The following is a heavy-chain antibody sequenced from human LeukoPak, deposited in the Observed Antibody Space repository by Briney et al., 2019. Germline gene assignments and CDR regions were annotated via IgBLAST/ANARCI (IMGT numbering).Heavy chain of an antibody. Sequence: SGTLSLTCTVSGGSISSSSYYWGWIRQPPGKGLEWIGSIYYSGSTYYNPSLKSRVTISVDTSKNQFSLKLSSVTAADTAVYYCARYCSGGSCRARNYYYYYMDVWGKGTTVTISS. J-gene: IGHJ6*03. V-gene: IGHV4-39*07. CDR1: GGSISSSSYY. CDR2: IYYSGST. CDR3: ARYCSGGSCRARNYYYYYMDV. D-gene: IGHD2-15*01.